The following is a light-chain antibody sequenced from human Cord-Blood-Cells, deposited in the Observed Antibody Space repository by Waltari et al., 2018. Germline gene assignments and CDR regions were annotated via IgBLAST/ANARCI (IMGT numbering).Light chain of an antibody. CDR3: SSYTSSSTYV. CDR1: SSDVGGYNY. CDR2: DVS. Sequence: QSALTQPASVSGSPGQSITISCTGTSSDVGGYNYVSWYQQHPGKAPKLMIYDVSNRPPGVSNLFSGSKSGNTASLTISGLQAEDEADYYCSSYTSSSTYVFGTGTKVTVL. V-gene: IGLV2-14*03. J-gene: IGLJ1*01.